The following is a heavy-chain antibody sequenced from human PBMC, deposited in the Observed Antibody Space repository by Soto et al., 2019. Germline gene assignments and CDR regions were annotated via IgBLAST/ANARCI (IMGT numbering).Heavy chain of an antibody. CDR2: ISAYNGYT. J-gene: IGHJ4*02. V-gene: IGHV1-18*01. D-gene: IGHD3-10*01. CDR1: GYTFTNYG. CDR3: ASSWVTYYYGTGTHPMGY. Sequence: QVQLVQSGAEVKKPGASVQVSCKASGYTFTNYGFSWVRQAPGQGLEWMGWISAYNGYTNYAQKLQGRATMTTNTSASTAYMELRSLRSDDTAVYYCASSWVTYYYGTGTHPMGYWGQGTLVTVSS.